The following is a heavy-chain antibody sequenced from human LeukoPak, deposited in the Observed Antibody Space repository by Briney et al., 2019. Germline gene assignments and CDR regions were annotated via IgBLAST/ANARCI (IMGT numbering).Heavy chain of an antibody. CDR1: GGSFSGYY. D-gene: IGHD6-13*01. CDR2: INHSGST. CDR3: ATSGIAAAGTIDY. V-gene: IGHV4-34*01. J-gene: IGHJ4*02. Sequence: SETLSLTCAVYGGSFSGYYWSWIRQPPGKGLEWIGEINHSGSTNYNPSLKSRVTISVDTSKNQFSLKLSSVTAADTAVYYCATSGIAAAGTIDYWGQGTLVTVSS.